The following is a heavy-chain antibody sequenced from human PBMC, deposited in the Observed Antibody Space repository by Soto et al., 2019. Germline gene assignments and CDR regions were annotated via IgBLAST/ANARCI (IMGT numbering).Heavy chain of an antibody. J-gene: IGHJ5*02. CDR2: ISSSSSYT. CDR1: GFTFSDYY. CDR3: ARGGYCSSTSCPRLYWFDP. D-gene: IGHD2-2*01. V-gene: IGHV3-11*06. Sequence: PGGSLRLSCAASGFTFSDYYMSWIRQAPGKGLEWVSYISSSSSYTNYADSVKGRFTISRDNAKNSLYLQMNSLRAEDTAVYYCARGGYCSSTSCPRLYWFDPWGQGTRVTVSS.